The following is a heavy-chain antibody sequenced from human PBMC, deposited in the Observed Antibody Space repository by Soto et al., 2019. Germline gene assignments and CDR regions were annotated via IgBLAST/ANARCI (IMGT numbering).Heavy chain of an antibody. CDR1: GYTFAKHW. Sequence: PXEFLKISFQGSGYTFAKHWIGWVRQIPGKGLEWMGIIYPDDSDTRYSPSFQGQVTISADASITTAYLQWTSLKAADTAMYYCGRHVRGSGWYVFDYWGQGTLVTVSS. V-gene: IGHV5-51*01. CDR3: GRHVRGSGWYVFDY. J-gene: IGHJ4*02. D-gene: IGHD6-19*01. CDR2: IYPDDSDT.